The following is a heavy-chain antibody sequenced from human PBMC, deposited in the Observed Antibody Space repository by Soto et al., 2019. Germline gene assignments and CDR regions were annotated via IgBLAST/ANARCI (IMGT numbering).Heavy chain of an antibody. D-gene: IGHD3-10*01. CDR1: GGSLSSSSYY. Sequence: PETLSLTCTVSGGSLSSSSYYWGWLRQPPGKGLEWIGSIYYSGRTYYNPSLKSRVTISVDTSKNQFSLKLSSVTAADTAVYYCARHQLVRGVQGVVWFDPWGQGTLVTVSS. CDR2: IYYSGRT. CDR3: ARHQLVRGVQGVVWFDP. J-gene: IGHJ5*02. V-gene: IGHV4-39*01.